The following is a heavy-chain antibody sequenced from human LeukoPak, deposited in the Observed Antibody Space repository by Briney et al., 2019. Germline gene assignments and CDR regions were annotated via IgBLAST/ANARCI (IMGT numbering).Heavy chain of an antibody. J-gene: IGHJ3*02. CDR3: ARDRGGNYDILTGADAFDI. V-gene: IGHV4-34*01. CDR1: GGSFSGYY. D-gene: IGHD3-9*01. Sequence: SETLSLTCAVYGGSFSGYYWSWLRQPPGKGLEWIGEINHSGSTNYNPSLKSRVTMPVDTSKNQFSLNLNSVTAADTAVYYCARDRGGNYDILTGADAFDIWGQGTMVTVSS. CDR2: INHSGST.